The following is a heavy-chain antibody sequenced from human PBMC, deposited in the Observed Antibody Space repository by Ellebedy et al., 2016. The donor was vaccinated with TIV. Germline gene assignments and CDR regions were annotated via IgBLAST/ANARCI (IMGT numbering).Heavy chain of an antibody. V-gene: IGHV3-7*01. Sequence: PGGSLRLSCAASGFTFSSDWMSWVRQATGQGLEWVANIKQEGSEKYYLDSVKGRFTISRGNAKNSLYLQMNSLRAEDTVVYYYAGIPDVRFDPWGQGTLVSVSS. CDR3: AGIPDVRFDP. J-gene: IGHJ5*02. CDR1: GFTFSSDW. D-gene: IGHD3-10*02. CDR2: IKQEGSEK.